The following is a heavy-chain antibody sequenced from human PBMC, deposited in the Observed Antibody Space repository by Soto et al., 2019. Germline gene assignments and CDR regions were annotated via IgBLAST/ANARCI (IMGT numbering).Heavy chain of an antibody. Sequence: PSETLSLTCAVYGGSFSGYYWTWIRQPPGTGLEWIGEINHSGSTNYNPSLKSRVTISVNTSKNQFSLKLTSVTAADTAVYYCARDKITGLFDYWGQGTLVTVSS. V-gene: IGHV4-34*01. J-gene: IGHJ4*02. CDR1: GGSFSGYY. CDR2: INHSGST. CDR3: ARDKITGLFDY. D-gene: IGHD2-8*02.